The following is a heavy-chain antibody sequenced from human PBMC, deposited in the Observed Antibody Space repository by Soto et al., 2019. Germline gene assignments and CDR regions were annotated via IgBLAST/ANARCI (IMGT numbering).Heavy chain of an antibody. CDR3: ARAFIGGRADCSSTSCYSYAWFDP. J-gene: IGHJ5*02. D-gene: IGHD2-2*02. CDR1: GYTFTSYG. V-gene: IGHV1-18*04. Sequence: GSSVKVSCKASGYTFTSYGISWVRQAPGQGLEWMGWISAYNGNTNYAQKLQGRVTMTTDTSTSTAYMELRSLRSDDTAVYYCARAFIGGRADCSSTSCYSYAWFDPWGQGTLVTVSS. CDR2: ISAYNGNT.